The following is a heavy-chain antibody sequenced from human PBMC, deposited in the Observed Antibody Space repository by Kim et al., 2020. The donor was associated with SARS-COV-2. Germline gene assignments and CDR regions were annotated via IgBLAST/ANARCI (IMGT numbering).Heavy chain of an antibody. Sequence: SETLSLTCTVSGGSISSYYWSWIRQPPGKGLEWIGYIYYSGSTNYTPSLKSRVTISVDTSKNQFSLKLSSVTAADTAVYYCARQTQLVRGFDYWGQGTLVTVSS. J-gene: IGHJ4*02. CDR2: IYYSGST. D-gene: IGHD6-13*01. CDR1: GGSISSYY. CDR3: ARQTQLVRGFDY. V-gene: IGHV4-59*13.